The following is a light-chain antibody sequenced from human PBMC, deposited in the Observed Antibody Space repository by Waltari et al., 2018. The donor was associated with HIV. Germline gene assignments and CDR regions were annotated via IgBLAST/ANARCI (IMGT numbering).Light chain of an antibody. J-gene: IGLJ3*02. CDR3: SSYRSSSTWV. CDR2: DVS. V-gene: IGLV2-14*03. Sequence: QSALTQAASVSGSPGQSSTISYARPSSDVGGYKEVSWYQQHPGKAPKLIIYDVSNRPAGVSNRFCGSKSGKTASLTISGLQAEDQADDYCSSYRSSSTWVFGGGTKLTVL. CDR1: SSDVGGYKE.